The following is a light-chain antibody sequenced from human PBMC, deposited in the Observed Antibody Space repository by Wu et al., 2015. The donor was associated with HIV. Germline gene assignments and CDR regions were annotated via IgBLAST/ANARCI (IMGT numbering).Light chain of an antibody. Sequence: IRMTQSPSSLSASTGDRVTITCRANQTINNYLAWYQQKPGKAPKLLIYTASTSQSGVPSRFSGSGSGTDFTLTINCLQSEDFAVYYCQQYYTYPPTFGQGTGVEIK. J-gene: IGKJ1*01. V-gene: IGKV1-8*01. CDR2: TAS. CDR3: QQYYTYPPT. CDR1: QTINNY.